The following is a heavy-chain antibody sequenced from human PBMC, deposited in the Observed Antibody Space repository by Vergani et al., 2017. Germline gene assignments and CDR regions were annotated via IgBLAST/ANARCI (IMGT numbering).Heavy chain of an antibody. CDR1: GFTFEDYS. D-gene: IGHD2-2*01. V-gene: IGHV3-20*04. CDR3: AREGGDQYPKEDC. CDR2: INWNEDSI. Sequence: EVQLVESGGVVVRPGGSLRLSCVASGFTFEDYSMSWVRQAPGKGLEWVSGINWNEDSIGYADSVKGRFTISRDNAKNSLYLQMNSLRVEDTALYFCAREGGDQYPKEDCWGLGTLVTVSS. J-gene: IGHJ4*02.